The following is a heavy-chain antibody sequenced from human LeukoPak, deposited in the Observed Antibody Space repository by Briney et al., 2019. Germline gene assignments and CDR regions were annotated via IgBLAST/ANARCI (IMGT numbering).Heavy chain of an antibody. V-gene: IGHV3-49*04. CDR3: TRVLGGYYYDSSGYYYAPDAFDI. J-gene: IGHJ3*02. D-gene: IGHD3-22*01. CDR2: IRSKAYGGTT. Sequence: GSLRLSCTASGFTLGDYAMSWVRQAPGKGLEWVGFIRSKAYGGTTEYAASVKGRFTISRDDSKSIAYLQMNSLKTEDTAVYYCTRVLGGYYYDSSGYYYAPDAFDIWGQGTMVTVSS. CDR1: GFTLGDYA.